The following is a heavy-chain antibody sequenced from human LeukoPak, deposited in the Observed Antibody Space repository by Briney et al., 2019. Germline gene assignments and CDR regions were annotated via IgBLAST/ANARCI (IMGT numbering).Heavy chain of an antibody. CDR3: AEGSPLGYCSGGSCYPRY. CDR2: IGGSGGST. D-gene: IGHD2-15*01. J-gene: IGHJ4*02. V-gene: IGHV3-23*01. CDR1: GFTFSSYA. Sequence: QPGASLRLSCAASGFTFSSYAMTWVRQAPGKGLEWVSVIGGSGGSTYYADSVKGRFTVSRDNSKNTLYLQMSRLRAEDTAVYYCAEGSPLGYCSGGSCYPRYWGQGTLVTVSS.